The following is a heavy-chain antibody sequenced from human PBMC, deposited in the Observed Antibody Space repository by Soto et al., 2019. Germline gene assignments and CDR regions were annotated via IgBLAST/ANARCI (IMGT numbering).Heavy chain of an antibody. CDR1: GGSISSSNYY. J-gene: IGHJ4*02. CDR2: IYYSGST. CDR3: ARQIRKGATMRGVAY. V-gene: IGHV4-39*01. D-gene: IGHD1-26*01. Sequence: SETLSLTCTVSGGSISSSNYYWGWIRQPPGKGLEWIGSIYYSGSTYHYPSLKSRVTISVDTSKTQFSLNLSSVTAADTAVYYCARQIRKGATMRGVAYWGQGTLVPVSS.